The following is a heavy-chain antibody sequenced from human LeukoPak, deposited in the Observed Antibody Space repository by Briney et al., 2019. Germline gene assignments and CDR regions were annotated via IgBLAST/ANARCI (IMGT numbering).Heavy chain of an antibody. CDR2: ISSSSSYI. Sequence: ETLSLTCAVYGGSFSGYYWSWIRQPPGKGLEWASSISSSSSYIYYADSVKGRFTISRDNAKNSLYLQMNSLRAEDTAVYYCASLLGYCSGGSCTTNDYWGRGTLVTVSS. CDR1: GGSFSGYY. J-gene: IGHJ4*02. CDR3: ASLLGYCSGGSCTTNDY. D-gene: IGHD2-15*01. V-gene: IGHV3-21*01.